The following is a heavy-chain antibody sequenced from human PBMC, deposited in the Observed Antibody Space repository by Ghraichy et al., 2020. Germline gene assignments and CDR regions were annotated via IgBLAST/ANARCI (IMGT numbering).Heavy chain of an antibody. Sequence: GGSLRLSCAVSGFMFSSYNMNWVRQAPGKGLEWVSYIGSRSGTIYYADSVKGRFTISRDNAKNSLYLQMNSLRAEDTAVYFCARGLYSGSWSPVDYWGQGTLVTVSS. V-gene: IGHV3-48*01. CDR2: IGSRSGTI. CDR3: ARGLYSGSWSPVDY. CDR1: GFMFSSYN. J-gene: IGHJ4*02. D-gene: IGHD1-26*01.